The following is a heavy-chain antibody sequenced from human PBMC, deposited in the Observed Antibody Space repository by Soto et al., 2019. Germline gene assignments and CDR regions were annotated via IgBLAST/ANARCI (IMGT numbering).Heavy chain of an antibody. V-gene: IGHV4-61*01. J-gene: IGHJ4*02. CDR3: ARDNYYYDRSGSYFDY. Sequence: SETLSLTCTVSGGSVSIGSYYLSWIRQPPGKGLEWIGYIYYSGSTNYSPSLKSRVTISVDTSKNQFSLKLSSVTAADTAVYYCARDNYYYDRSGSYFDYWGQGTLVTVSS. CDR2: IYYSGST. D-gene: IGHD3-22*01. CDR1: GGSVSIGSYY.